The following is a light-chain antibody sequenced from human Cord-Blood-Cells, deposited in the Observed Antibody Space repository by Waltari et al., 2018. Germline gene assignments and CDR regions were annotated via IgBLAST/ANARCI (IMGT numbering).Light chain of an antibody. Sequence: SSELTQDPAVSVALGQTVRITCQGDSLRSYYASWYQQKPGQAPVLVIYGKNNRPSGVPYRFSGSSYGNTDSLTITGAQAEDEADYFCNSRDSSGNHVVFGGGTKLTVL. CDR3: NSRDSSGNHVV. CDR2: GKN. CDR1: SLRSYY. J-gene: IGLJ2*01. V-gene: IGLV3-19*01.